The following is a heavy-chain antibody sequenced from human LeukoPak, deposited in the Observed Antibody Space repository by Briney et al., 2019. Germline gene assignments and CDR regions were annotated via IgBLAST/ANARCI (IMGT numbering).Heavy chain of an antibody. Sequence: SETLSLTCTVSGGSISSDFWSWIRQSPGKGLEWIGYTYYSGSTNYNPSLKSRVTISVDTSKRQFSLKLSSVTAADTAVYYCARDMGDRWAFDIWGQGTMVTVSS. CDR2: TYYSGST. J-gene: IGHJ3*02. D-gene: IGHD3-16*01. CDR1: GGSISSDF. CDR3: ARDMGDRWAFDI. V-gene: IGHV4-59*01.